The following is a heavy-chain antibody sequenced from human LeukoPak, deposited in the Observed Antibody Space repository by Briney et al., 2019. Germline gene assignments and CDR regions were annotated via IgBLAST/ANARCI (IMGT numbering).Heavy chain of an antibody. CDR2: TYYRSKWYN. V-gene: IGHV6-1*01. CDR3: ARGIAMVRGVVYFDY. CDR1: GDSVSSNSAA. J-gene: IGHJ4*02. Sequence: SQTLSLTCALSGDSVSSNSAARNWIRQSPSRGLEWLGRTYYRSKWYNDYAVSVKSRITINPDTSKNQFSLQLNSVTPEDTAVYYCARGIAMVRGVVYFDYWGQGTLVTVAS. D-gene: IGHD3-10*01.